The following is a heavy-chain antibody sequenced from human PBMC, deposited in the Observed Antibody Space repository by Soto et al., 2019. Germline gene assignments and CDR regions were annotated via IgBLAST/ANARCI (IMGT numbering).Heavy chain of an antibody. J-gene: IGHJ3*02. CDR2: ISYDGSNK. V-gene: IGHV3-30-3*01. CDR1: GFTFISYA. CDR3: ARDLERGLLLPNGAFDI. Sequence: GGSLRLSCAASGFTFISYAMHWVLQAPGKGLEWVAVISYDGSNKYYADSVKGRFTISRDNSKNTLYLQMNSLRAEDTAVYYCARDLERGLLLPNGAFDIWGQGPMVTVSS. D-gene: IGHD3-22*01.